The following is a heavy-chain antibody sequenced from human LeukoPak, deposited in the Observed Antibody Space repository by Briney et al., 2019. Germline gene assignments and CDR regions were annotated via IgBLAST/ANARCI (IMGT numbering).Heavy chain of an antibody. D-gene: IGHD3-22*01. CDR1: GFTFSRYA. Sequence: GGSLRLSCAASGFTFSRYAMSWVRQAPGKGLEWVSAISGSDDSTYYADSVKGRFTISRDNSKNTLYLQMNSLRAEDTAVYYCAKDLTAGGIGYRTNAFDIWGQGTMVTVSS. CDR3: AKDLTAGGIGYRTNAFDI. CDR2: ISGSDDST. V-gene: IGHV3-23*01. J-gene: IGHJ3*02.